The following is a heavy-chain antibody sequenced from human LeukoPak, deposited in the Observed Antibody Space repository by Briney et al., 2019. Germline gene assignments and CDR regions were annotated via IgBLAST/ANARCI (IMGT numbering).Heavy chain of an antibody. Sequence: ASVKVSCKASGYTFTGYYMHWVRQAPGQGLEWMGRINPNSGGTNYAQKFQGRVTMTRDTSISTVYMELSRLRSDDTAVYYCARDPLDSSGWLDYYYYYMDVWGKGTTVTVSS. J-gene: IGHJ6*03. CDR3: ARDPLDSSGWLDYYYYYMDV. D-gene: IGHD6-19*01. CDR1: GYTFTGYY. CDR2: INPNSGGT. V-gene: IGHV1-2*06.